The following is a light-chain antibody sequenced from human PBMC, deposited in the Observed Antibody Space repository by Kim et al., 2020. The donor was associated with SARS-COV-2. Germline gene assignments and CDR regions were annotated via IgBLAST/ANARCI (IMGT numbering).Light chain of an antibody. Sequence: SPGERVILACRARKNVGSLLAWYQQKTGQAPRLLIFDTSTRATGIPARVSGSGSATEFTLTISGLQSEDFAVYYCQQYDDWPLTVGGGTKVDIK. J-gene: IGKJ4*01. CDR3: QQYDDWPLT. CDR2: DTS. V-gene: IGKV3-15*01. CDR1: KNVGSL.